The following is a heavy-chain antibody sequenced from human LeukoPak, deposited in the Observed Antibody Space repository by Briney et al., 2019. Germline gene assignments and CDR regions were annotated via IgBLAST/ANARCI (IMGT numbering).Heavy chain of an antibody. D-gene: IGHD6-13*01. J-gene: IGHJ4*02. CDR3: VRGYSSSWYLDY. CDR2: FDPEDGET. V-gene: IGHV1-24*01. Sequence: GASVKVSCKVSGYTLTELSMHWVRQAPGKGLEWMGGFDPEDGETIYAQKFQGRVTMTEDTSTDTAYMELSSLRSEDTAVYYCVRGYSSSWYLDYWGQGTLAAVSS. CDR1: GYTLTELS.